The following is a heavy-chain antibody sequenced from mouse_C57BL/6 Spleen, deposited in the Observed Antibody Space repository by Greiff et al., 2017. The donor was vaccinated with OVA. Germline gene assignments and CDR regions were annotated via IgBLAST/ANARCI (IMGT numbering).Heavy chain of an antibody. Sequence: QVQLQQPGAELVRPGSSVKLSCKASGYTFTSYWMHWVKQRPIQGLEWIGNIDPSDSETHYNQKFKDKATLTVDKSSSTAYMQLSSLTSEDSAVYYCARSPNWDGGYYAMDYWGQGTSVTVSS. V-gene: IGHV1-52*01. CDR1: GYTFTSYW. CDR2: IDPSDSET. D-gene: IGHD4-1*01. CDR3: ARSPNWDGGYYAMDY. J-gene: IGHJ4*01.